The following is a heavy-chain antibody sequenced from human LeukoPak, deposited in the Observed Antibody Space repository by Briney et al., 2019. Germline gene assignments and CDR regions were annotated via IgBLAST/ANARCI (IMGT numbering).Heavy chain of an antibody. CDR1: GDSISSSY. CDR2: IYYTGNT. V-gene: IGHV4-59*01. J-gene: IGHJ3*02. Sequence: SETLSLTCTVPGDSISSSYWSWIRQPPEKRLEWIGYIYYTGNTNYNPSLKSRVTLSVDMSKNQFSLNLNSVTAADTAVYYCVRGFFDSSGYSNPFDIGGQGTMVTVSS. CDR3: VRGFFDSSGYSNPFDI. D-gene: IGHD3-22*01.